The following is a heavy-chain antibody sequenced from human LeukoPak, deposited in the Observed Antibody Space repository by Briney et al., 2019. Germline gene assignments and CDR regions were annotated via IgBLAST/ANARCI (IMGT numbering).Heavy chain of an antibody. Sequence: GGSPRLSCVASGFTFSSYSMHWVRQAPGKGLEWVANIKQDGSEKYYVDSVKGRFTISRDNAKNSLYLQMNSLRAEDTAVYYCARGGGRGSGVKNWFDPWGQGTLVTVSS. V-gene: IGHV3-7*04. J-gene: IGHJ5*02. CDR1: GFTFSSYS. CDR3: ARGGGRGSGVKNWFDP. D-gene: IGHD6-25*01. CDR2: IKQDGSEK.